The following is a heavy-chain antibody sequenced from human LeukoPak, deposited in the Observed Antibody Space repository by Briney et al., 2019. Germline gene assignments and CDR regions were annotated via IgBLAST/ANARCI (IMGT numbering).Heavy chain of an antibody. CDR3: ARAGSVVLSSASNDF. Sequence: SVKVSCKASGGTFSSYAISWVRQAPGQGLEWMGGIIPIFGTANYAQKFQDRVTMTRDTSISTAYMELSRLRSDDTALYYCARAGSVVLSSASNDFWGQGTLVTVSS. CDR2: IIPIFGTA. CDR1: GGTFSSYA. V-gene: IGHV1-69*05. D-gene: IGHD2-2*01. J-gene: IGHJ4*02.